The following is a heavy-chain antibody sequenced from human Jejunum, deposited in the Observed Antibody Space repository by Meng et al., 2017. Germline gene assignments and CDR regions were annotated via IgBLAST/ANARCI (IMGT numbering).Heavy chain of an antibody. D-gene: IGHD3-10*02. Sequence: QLQLQESGPGLVNPSETLSLTCALSGGSISTAGYYWGWIRQSPGKGLEWIGSIFYSGTTYYNPSLKSRVTISIDTSKNQFSLKMNSVTAADTAVYYCARADYVRYFDLWGRGTLVTVSS. CDR1: GGSISTAGYY. V-gene: IGHV4-39*07. CDR2: IFYSGTT. J-gene: IGHJ2*01. CDR3: ARADYVRYFDL.